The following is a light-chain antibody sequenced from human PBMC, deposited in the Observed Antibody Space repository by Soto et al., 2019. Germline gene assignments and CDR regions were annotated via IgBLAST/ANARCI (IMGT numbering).Light chain of an antibody. CDR2: GAS. CDR1: QSLSNRY. J-gene: IGKJ3*01. Sequence: EILLTQSPGTLSLSPGERAILSCRASQSLSNRYLAWYQQMPGRAPRLLIHGASSRAAGIPDRFSGSGSGTDFTLTINGLEPEDFAVYYCHHYDNSPPFPFGPGTRVDI. V-gene: IGKV3-20*01. CDR3: HHYDNSPPFP.